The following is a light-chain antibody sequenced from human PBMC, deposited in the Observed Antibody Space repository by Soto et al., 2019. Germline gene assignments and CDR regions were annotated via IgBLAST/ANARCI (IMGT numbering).Light chain of an antibody. J-gene: IGLJ3*02. CDR2: EDN. CDR3: QSYDATNQV. CDR1: SGSIASNY. Sequence: NFMLTQPHSVSESPGKTVIISCTRSSGSIASNYVQWYQQRPGSSPTTVIYEDNQRPSGVPDRFSGSIDSSSNSASLTISGLENEDEAYYYCQSYDATNQVFGGGTKLTVL. V-gene: IGLV6-57*01.